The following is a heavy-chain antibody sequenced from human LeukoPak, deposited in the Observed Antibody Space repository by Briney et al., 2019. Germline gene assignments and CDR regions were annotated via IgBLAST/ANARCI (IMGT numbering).Heavy chain of an antibody. V-gene: IGHV3-7*01. CDR3: ARRGSGWSGGAFDI. CDR2: IKQDGSEK. CDR1: GFTFSTNW. J-gene: IGHJ3*02. Sequence: GGSLRLSCAASGFTFSTNWMSWVRQAPGKVQEWVANIKQDGSEKNYVDSVKGRFTISRDNAKNSLYLQMNSLRAEDTAVYYCARRGSGWSGGAFDIWGQGTMVTVSS. D-gene: IGHD6-19*01.